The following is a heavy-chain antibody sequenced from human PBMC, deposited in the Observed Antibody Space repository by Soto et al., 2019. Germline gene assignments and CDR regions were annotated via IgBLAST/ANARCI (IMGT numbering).Heavy chain of an antibody. CDR2: IYYSGST. J-gene: IGHJ4*02. Sequence: PSETLSLTCAVSGGSVSSGSYYWSWIRQPPGKGLEWIGYIYYSGSTNYNPSLKSRVTISVDTSKNQFSLKLSSVTAADTAVYYCARVTVYDSSGLDYWGQGTLVTVSS. V-gene: IGHV4-61*01. CDR1: GGSVSSGSYY. D-gene: IGHD3-22*01. CDR3: ARVTVYDSSGLDY.